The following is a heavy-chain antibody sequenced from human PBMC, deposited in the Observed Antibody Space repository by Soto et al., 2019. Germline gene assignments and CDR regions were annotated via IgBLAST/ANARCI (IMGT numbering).Heavy chain of an antibody. D-gene: IGHD3-9*01. J-gene: IGHJ5*02. CDR3: ARTPIYYDILTGYFPGWFDP. V-gene: IGHV4-31*03. CDR2: IYYSGST. CDR1: GGSISSGGYY. Sequence: QVQLQESGPGLVKPSQTLSLTCTVSGGSISSGGYYWSWIRQHPGKGLEWIGYIYYSGSTSHNPPLQCRVTISVDTSKNQFSLKLSSVTAADTAVYYCARTPIYYDILTGYFPGWFDPWGQGTLVTVSS.